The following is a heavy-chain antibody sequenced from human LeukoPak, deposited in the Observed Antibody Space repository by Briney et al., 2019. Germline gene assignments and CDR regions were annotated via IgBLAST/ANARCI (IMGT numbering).Heavy chain of an antibody. D-gene: IGHD2-2*01. CDR2: ISVSDDST. Sequence: PGGSLRLSCAASGFTSSDYTMNWVRQAPGKGLEWASGISVSDDSTYYADSVKGRFTMSRDNSNNMLYLQMNSLRAEDTAVYYCAKDRYCSGTNCPYDYWGQGTLVTVSS. V-gene: IGHV3-23*01. CDR1: GFTSSDYT. CDR3: AKDRYCSGTNCPYDY. J-gene: IGHJ4*02.